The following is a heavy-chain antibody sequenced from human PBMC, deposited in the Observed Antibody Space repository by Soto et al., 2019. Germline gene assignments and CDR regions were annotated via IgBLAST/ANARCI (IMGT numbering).Heavy chain of an antibody. J-gene: IGHJ4*02. D-gene: IGHD6-19*01. CDR3: ARTLGSSGRGWSPFDY. V-gene: IGHV4-34*01. CDR1: GGSFSGYY. CDR2: INHSGST. Sequence: QVQLQQWGAGLLKPSETLSLTCAVYGGSFSGYYWSWIRQPPGKGLEWIGEINHSGSTNYNPSLKSRVTISGDTSKNQFSLKLSSVTAADTAVYYCARTLGSSGRGWSPFDYWGQGTLVTVSS.